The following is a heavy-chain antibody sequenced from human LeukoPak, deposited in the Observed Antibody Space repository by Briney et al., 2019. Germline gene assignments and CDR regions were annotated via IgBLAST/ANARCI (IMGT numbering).Heavy chain of an antibody. CDR3: ARHSAGYTTFFDY. CDR1: GFTFSSYG. CDR2: IWYDGSKK. Sequence: GGSLRLSCAASGFTFSSYGIHWVRQSPGKGLEWVAVIWYDGSKKYYADSVKDRFTISRDNSKNTLYLQMNSLRAEDTAVYYCARHSAGYTTFFDYWGQGTLVTVSS. V-gene: IGHV3-33*01. J-gene: IGHJ4*02. D-gene: IGHD5-24*01.